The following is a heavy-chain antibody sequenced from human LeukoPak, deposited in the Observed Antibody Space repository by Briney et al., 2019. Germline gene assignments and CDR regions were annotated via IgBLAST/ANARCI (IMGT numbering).Heavy chain of an antibody. Sequence: GESLKISCKGSGHSFTSYWISWVRQMPGKGLEWMGRIDPSDSYTNYSPSFQGHVTISADKSISTAYLQWSSLKASDTAMYYCARGESITIFGMVSGGYFDYWGQGTLVTVSS. D-gene: IGHD3-3*01. V-gene: IGHV5-10-1*01. CDR1: GHSFTSYW. CDR3: ARGESITIFGMVSGGYFDY. J-gene: IGHJ4*02. CDR2: IDPSDSYT.